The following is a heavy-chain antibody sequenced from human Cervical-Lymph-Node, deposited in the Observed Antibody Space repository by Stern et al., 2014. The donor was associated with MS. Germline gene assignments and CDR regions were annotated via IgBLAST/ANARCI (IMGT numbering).Heavy chain of an antibody. D-gene: IGHD6-13*01. CDR1: GYTFTSYA. CDR3: GRGQQSFDP. V-gene: IGHV1-3*04. CDR2: INTANGDT. Sequence: QVQLVQSGAEVKKPGASVKVSCKASGYTFTSYAIHWVRQAPGQRLEWMGRINTANGDTYYSEKFQGRVTFTRDTSANTAYMELFSLTSEDTTVYYCGRGQQSFDPWGQGTLVTVPA. J-gene: IGHJ5*02.